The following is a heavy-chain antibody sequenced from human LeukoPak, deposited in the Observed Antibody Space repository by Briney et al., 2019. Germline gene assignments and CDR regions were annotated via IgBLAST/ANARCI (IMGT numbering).Heavy chain of an antibody. CDR3: ARVLLHGTGYHDAFDI. CDR1: GGTFSSYA. CDR2: IIPIFGTA. Sequence: EASVKVSCKASGGTFSSYAISWVRQAPGQGLEWMGGIIPIFGTANYAQKFQGRVTITADKSTSTAYMELSSLRSEDTAVYYCARVLLHGTGYHDAFDIWGQGTMVTVSS. V-gene: IGHV1-69*06. D-gene: IGHD1-14*01. J-gene: IGHJ3*02.